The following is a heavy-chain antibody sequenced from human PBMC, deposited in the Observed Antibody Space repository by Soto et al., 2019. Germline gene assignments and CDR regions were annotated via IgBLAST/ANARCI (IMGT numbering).Heavy chain of an antibody. D-gene: IGHD3-22*01. J-gene: IGHJ5*02. CDR3: ARSYGYYYDSSGSLRVYNWFDP. CDR1: GGSISSGDYY. CDR2: IYYSGST. Sequence: PSETLSLTCTVSGGSISSGDYYWSWIRQPPGKGLEWIGYIYYSGSTYYNPSLKSRVTISVDTSKNQFSLKLSSVTAADTAVYYCARSYGYYYDSSGSLRVYNWFDPWGQGTLVTVSS. V-gene: IGHV4-30-4*01.